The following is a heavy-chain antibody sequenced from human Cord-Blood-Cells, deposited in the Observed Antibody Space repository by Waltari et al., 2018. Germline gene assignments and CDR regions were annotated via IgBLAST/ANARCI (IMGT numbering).Heavy chain of an antibody. Sequence: EVQLVESGGGLVQPGGSVRLSCAASGFTVSSNYMSWVRQAPGKGLEWVSVIYSGGSTYYADSVKGRFTISRDNSKNTLYLQMNSLRAEDTAVYYCARDDEQQLAFDYWGQGTLVTVSS. V-gene: IGHV3-66*01. CDR1: GFTVSSNY. CDR2: IYSGGST. CDR3: ARDDEQQLAFDY. J-gene: IGHJ4*02. D-gene: IGHD6-13*01.